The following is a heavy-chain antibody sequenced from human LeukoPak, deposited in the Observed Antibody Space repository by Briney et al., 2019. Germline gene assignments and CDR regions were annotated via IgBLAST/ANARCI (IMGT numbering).Heavy chain of an antibody. D-gene: IGHD3-3*01. Sequence: ASVKVSCKASGYTFTSYDINWVRQATGQGLEWMGWMNPNSGNTGYTQKFQGRVTMTRNTSISTAYMELSSLRSEDTAVYYCARGTKYYDFWSGYQYYFDYWGQGTLVTVSS. J-gene: IGHJ4*02. CDR1: GYTFTSYD. CDR3: ARGTKYYDFWSGYQYYFDY. CDR2: MNPNSGNT. V-gene: IGHV1-8*01.